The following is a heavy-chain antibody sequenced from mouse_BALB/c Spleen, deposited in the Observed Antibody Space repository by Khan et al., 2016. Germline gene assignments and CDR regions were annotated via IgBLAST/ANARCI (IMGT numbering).Heavy chain of an antibody. J-gene: IGHJ1*01. CDR1: GFDFSRYW. CDR2: INPDSSTI. D-gene: IGHD1-1*01. Sequence: EVQLQESGGGLVQPGGSLKLSCAASGFDFSRYWMTWVRQAPGKGLEWIGEINPDSSTINYTPSLKDKFIISRDNAKNTLFLQMSKVRSEDTVLYYCARRRFDGYFDVWGAGTTVTVSS. V-gene: IGHV4-1*02. CDR3: ARRRFDGYFDV.